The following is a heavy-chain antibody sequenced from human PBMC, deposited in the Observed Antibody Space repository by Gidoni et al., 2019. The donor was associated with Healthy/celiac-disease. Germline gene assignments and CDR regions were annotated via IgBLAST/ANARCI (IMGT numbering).Heavy chain of an antibody. D-gene: IGHD3-22*01. J-gene: IGHJ6*02. Sequence: EVQLLETGGGVVQHGGSLRSSCAASGFTFSSDAMSWVRQAPGKGLECVSAISGSGCSTYYADSLKGRFTISRDDSKNTLYLQMNSLSAEDTSVYYCAKNYYARPYSYYGMDVWGQGTTVTVSS. CDR2: ISGSGCST. CDR1: GFTFSSDA. V-gene: IGHV3-23*01. CDR3: AKNYYARPYSYYGMDV.